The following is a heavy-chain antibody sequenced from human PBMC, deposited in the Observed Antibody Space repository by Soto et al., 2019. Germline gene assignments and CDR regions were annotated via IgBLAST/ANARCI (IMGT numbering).Heavy chain of an antibody. CDR1: GDSISSYS. CDR2: IYYSGST. Sequence: SVTLSLTCTVPGDSISSYSWSWSRQPPGKGLEWIGYIYYSGSTNYNPSLKSRVTISVDTSKNQFSLNLSSVTAADTAVYYCASSNIAAAGFYYYGMDVWGRGTTVT. CDR3: ASSNIAAAGFYYYGMDV. V-gene: IGHV4-59*01. J-gene: IGHJ6*02. D-gene: IGHD6-13*01.